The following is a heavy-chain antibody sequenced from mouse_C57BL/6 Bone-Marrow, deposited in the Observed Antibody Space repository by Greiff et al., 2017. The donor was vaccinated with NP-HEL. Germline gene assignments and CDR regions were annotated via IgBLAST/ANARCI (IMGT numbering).Heavy chain of an antibody. V-gene: IGHV1-52*01. CDR1: GYTFTSYW. Sequence: QVQLQQPGAELVRPGSSVKLSCKASGYTFTSYWMHWVKQRPIQGLEWIGNIDPSDSETHYNQKFKDKATLTVDKSSSTAYMQLSSLTSEDSAVYYCARLLDYYGSSLDAMDYWGQGTSVTVSS. CDR2: IDPSDSET. CDR3: ARLLDYYGSSLDAMDY. D-gene: IGHD1-1*01. J-gene: IGHJ4*01.